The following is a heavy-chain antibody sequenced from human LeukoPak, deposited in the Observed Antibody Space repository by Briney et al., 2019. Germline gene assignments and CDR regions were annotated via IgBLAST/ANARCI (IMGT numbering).Heavy chain of an antibody. CDR1: GGSISSYY. CDR3: ARVLPEAVGSMFFDY. Sequence: SETLSLTCTVSGGSISSYYWSWIRQPPGKGLEWIGYIYYSGSTNYNPSLKSRVTISVDTSKNQFSLKLSSVTAADTAVYYCARVLPEAVGSMFFDYWGQGTLVTVSS. CDR2: IYYSGST. D-gene: IGHD1-14*01. V-gene: IGHV4-59*08. J-gene: IGHJ4*02.